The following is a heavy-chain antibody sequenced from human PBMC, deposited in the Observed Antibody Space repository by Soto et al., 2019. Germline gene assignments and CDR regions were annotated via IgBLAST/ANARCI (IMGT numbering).Heavy chain of an antibody. J-gene: IGHJ3*02. D-gene: IGHD2-15*01. Sequence: SETLSLTCTVSGGSISSYYWSWIRQPPGKGLEWIGYIYYSGSTNYNPSLKSRVTISVDTSKNQFSLKLSSVTAADTAVYYCARVGYCSDGSCYDAFDIWGQGTMVTVSS. CDR1: GGSISSYY. V-gene: IGHV4-59*01. CDR2: IYYSGST. CDR3: ARVGYCSDGSCYDAFDI.